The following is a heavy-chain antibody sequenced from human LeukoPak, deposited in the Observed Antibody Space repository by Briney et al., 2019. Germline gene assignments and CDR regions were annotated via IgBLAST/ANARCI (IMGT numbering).Heavy chain of an antibody. CDR2: IYTSGST. J-gene: IGHJ3*02. CDR1: VGSISSGSYY. V-gene: IGHV4-61*02. Sequence: PSETLPLTCTVSVGSISSGSYYWSWIRQPAGKGLEWIGRIYTSGSTNYNPSLKSRVTISVDTSKNQFSLKLSSVTAADTAVYYCARVGIWSEKAFDSWGQGTMVTVSS. CDR3: ARVGIWSEKAFDS. D-gene: IGHD3-3*01.